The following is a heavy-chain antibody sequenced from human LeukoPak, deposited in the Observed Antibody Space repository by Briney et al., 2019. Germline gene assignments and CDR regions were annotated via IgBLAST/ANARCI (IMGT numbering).Heavy chain of an antibody. J-gene: IGHJ6*02. CDR1: GFTFSSYG. D-gene: IGHD2-15*01. V-gene: IGHV3-33*01. CDR2: IWYDGSNK. Sequence: GGSLRLSCAASGFTFSSYGMHWVRQAQGKGLEWVAVIWYDGSNKYYADSVKGRFTISRDNSKNTLYLQMNSLRAEDTAVYYCAREDIVVVVAAWEDYYYYGMDVWGQGTTVTVSS. CDR3: AREDIVVVVAAWEDYYYYGMDV.